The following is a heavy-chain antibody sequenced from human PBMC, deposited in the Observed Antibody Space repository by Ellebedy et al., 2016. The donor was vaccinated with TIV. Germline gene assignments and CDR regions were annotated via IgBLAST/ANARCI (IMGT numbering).Heavy chain of an antibody. CDR2: IYHRGST. CDR3: AKYSGYDIFFDS. V-gene: IGHV4-59*01. Sequence: SETLSLTXTVSGASITNSYWSWLRQPPGKGLGYLGYIYHRGSTNYSPSLKGRVTMSIDTSKNQFSLKLTSVTAADTAVYYCAKYSGYDIFFDSWGHGTLVAVSS. D-gene: IGHD5-12*01. J-gene: IGHJ4*01. CDR1: GASITNSY.